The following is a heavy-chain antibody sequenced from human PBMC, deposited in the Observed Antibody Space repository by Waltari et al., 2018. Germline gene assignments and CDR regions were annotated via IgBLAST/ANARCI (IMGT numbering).Heavy chain of an antibody. Sequence: EVQLVESGGGLVQPGGSLRLSCAASGFTFSSYSMTWVRQGPGKGVEWVSYISSSSSTKYYADSVKGRFTISRDNAKNSLCMQRNSLRAEDTAVYYCARDGILRAHNWFDPWGQGTLVTVSS. V-gene: IGHV3-48*04. CDR2: ISSSSSTK. D-gene: IGHD4-17*01. J-gene: IGHJ5*02. CDR1: GFTFSSYS. CDR3: ARDGILRAHNWFDP.